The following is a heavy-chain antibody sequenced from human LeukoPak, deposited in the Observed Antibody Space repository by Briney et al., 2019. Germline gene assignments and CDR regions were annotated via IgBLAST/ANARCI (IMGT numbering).Heavy chain of an antibody. D-gene: IGHD6-13*01. CDR3: ARLSSSWYHFDY. CDR1: GFTFITYA. J-gene: IGHJ4*02. CDR2: ISDSGGNT. Sequence: PGGSLRLSCAASGFTFITYAMSWVRQAPGKGLEWVSAISDSGGNTYYSDSVKGRFTISRDNSKNMLYLQMNSLRVEDTAVYYCARLSSSWYHFDYWGQGTLVSVSS. V-gene: IGHV3-23*01.